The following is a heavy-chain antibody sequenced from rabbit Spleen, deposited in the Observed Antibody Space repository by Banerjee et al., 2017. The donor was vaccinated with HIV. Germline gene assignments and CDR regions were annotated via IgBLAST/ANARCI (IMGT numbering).Heavy chain of an antibody. CDR3: ARDGAGGSYFAL. V-gene: IGHV1S45*01. Sequence: QEQLEESGGDLDKHEGSLTLTCTASGFSFSSNWICWVRQAPGKGLEWIACIDTNDGDTDYANWPKGRFTISKTSSTTVTLQMTSLTAADTATYFCARDGAGGSYFALWGPGTLVTVS. CDR2: IDTNDGDT. D-gene: IGHD8-1*01. J-gene: IGHJ4*01. CDR1: GFSFSSNW.